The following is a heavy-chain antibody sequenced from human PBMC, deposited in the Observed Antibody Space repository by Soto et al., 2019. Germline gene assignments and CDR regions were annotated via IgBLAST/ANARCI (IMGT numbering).Heavy chain of an antibody. D-gene: IGHD3-10*01. V-gene: IGHV1-46*01. J-gene: IGHJ6*02. Sequence: QVHLVQSGAEVKKPGASVTFPCKASGYTFSNYYMHWVRQAPGQGLEWLGIINPSGGGTTYAQNYQGACTMTRDTATTTVYMELNSLRSEDTAVYYCARGPKLTDFGDRGYYCTDVWGHGTTVTVSS. CDR2: INPSGGGT. CDR3: ARGPKLTDFGDRGYYCTDV. CDR1: GYTFSNYY.